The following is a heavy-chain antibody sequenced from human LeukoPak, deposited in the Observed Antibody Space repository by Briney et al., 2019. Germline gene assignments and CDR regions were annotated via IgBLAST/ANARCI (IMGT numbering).Heavy chain of an antibody. CDR2: IYYSGST. D-gene: IGHD5-24*01. Sequence: PSDTLSLTCAVSGYSISTNKWWGWIRPAPGKGLEWIGYIYYSGSTNYNPSLKSRVTMSVDTSKNQFSLKLSSVTAADTAVYYCAREEIRSWFDPWGQGTLVTVSS. V-gene: IGHV4-28*03. J-gene: IGHJ5*02. CDR1: GYSISTNKW. CDR3: AREEIRSWFDP.